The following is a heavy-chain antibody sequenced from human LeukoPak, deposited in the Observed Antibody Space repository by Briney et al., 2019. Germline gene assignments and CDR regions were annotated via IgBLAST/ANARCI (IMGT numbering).Heavy chain of an antibody. CDR1: GYTFTSYG. V-gene: IGHV1-18*01. D-gene: IGHD2-2*02. J-gene: IGHJ6*02. CDR2: ISAYNGNT. CDR3: ARGETIIVVVPAAIRYYYYGMDV. Sequence: ASVKVSCKASGYTFTSYGISWVRQAPGEGLEWMGRISAYNGNTNYTQKLQGRVTMTTDTSTSTAYMELRSLRSDDTAVYYCARGETIIVVVPAAIRYYYYGMDVWGQGTTVTVSS.